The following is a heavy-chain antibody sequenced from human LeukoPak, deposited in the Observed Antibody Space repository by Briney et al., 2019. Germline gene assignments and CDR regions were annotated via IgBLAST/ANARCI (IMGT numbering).Heavy chain of an antibody. CDR2: IYSGGST. CDR3: ARSSVDYGDYY. Sequence: GGSLRLSCAASGFTVSSNYMSWVRQAPGKGLEWISVIYSGGSTYYADSVEGRFTISRDNSKNTLYLQMNSLRAEDTAVYYCARSSVDYGDYYWGQGTLVTVSS. CDR1: GFTVSSNY. D-gene: IGHD4-17*01. J-gene: IGHJ4*02. V-gene: IGHV3-66*01.